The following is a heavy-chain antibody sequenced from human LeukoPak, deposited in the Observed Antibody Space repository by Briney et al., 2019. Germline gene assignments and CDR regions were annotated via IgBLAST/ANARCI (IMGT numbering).Heavy chain of an antibody. J-gene: IGHJ3*02. CDR2: IKQDGSEK. CDR3: ASLILPAAMDAFDI. V-gene: IGHV3-7*01. CDR1: GFTFSSYW. Sequence: PGGSLRLSCAASGFTFSSYWMSWVRQAPGKGLEWVANIKQDGSEKYYVDSVEGRFTISRDNAKNSLYLQMNSLRAEDTAVYYCASLILPAAMDAFDIWGQGTMVTVSS. D-gene: IGHD2-2*01.